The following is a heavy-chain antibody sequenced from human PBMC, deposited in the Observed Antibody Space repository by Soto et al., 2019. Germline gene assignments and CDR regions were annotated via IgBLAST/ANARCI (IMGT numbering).Heavy chain of an antibody. CDR3: VRATYFSDSSGYTRCLDY. Sequence: GGSLRLSCAGAGLTLSDHYIDWVRQAPGKGLEWVGRSRDKPQGYSTAYAASVKGRFTTSRDESKNSAYLQMNSLKTEDTAVYYCVRATYFSDSSGYTRCLDYWGQGTLVTVSS. CDR1: GLTLSDHY. D-gene: IGHD3-22*01. V-gene: IGHV3-72*01. J-gene: IGHJ4*02. CDR2: SRDKPQGYST.